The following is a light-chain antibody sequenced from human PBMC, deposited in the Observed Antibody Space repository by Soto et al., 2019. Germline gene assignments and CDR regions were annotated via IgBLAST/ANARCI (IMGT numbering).Light chain of an antibody. Sequence: DIVTTQSPLSLPVTPGEPASISCRSSQSLLHSNGYNYLDWYLQKPGQSPQLLIYSGSNRASGVPDRFSGSGSGTDFTLKISRVEAEDVGVYYCMQALQSRTFGGGTKVEIK. CDR1: QSLLHSNGYNY. J-gene: IGKJ4*01. V-gene: IGKV2-28*01. CDR2: SGS. CDR3: MQALQSRT.